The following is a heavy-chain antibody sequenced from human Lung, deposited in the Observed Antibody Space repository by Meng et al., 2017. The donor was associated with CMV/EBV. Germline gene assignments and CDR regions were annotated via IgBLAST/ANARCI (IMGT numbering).Heavy chain of an antibody. J-gene: IGHJ4*02. D-gene: IGHD6-13*01. V-gene: IGHV4-4*02. CDR1: GGSISSSDW. Sequence: AVSGGSISSSDWCSWVRQPPRKGLEWIGEIYHSGGTNYNPSLKSRVTISVDKSKNQFSLKLSSVTAADTAVYYCARDSGYQQGLDYWGQGTLVTVSS. CDR3: ARDSGYQQGLDY. CDR2: IYHSGGT.